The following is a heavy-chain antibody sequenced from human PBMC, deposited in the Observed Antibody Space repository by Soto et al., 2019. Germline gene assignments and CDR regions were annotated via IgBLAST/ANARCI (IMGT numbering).Heavy chain of an antibody. V-gene: IGHV3-23*01. CDR1: GLSLSSYA. Sequence: EVQLLESGGALVQPGGSLRLSCAAPGLSLSSYAMNWVRQAPGKGPEWVSVIYYDEGRTHYADSVKGRFTVSVDNSKNMLYLPMNPLRADDTALYYCATYQQRGRDEYWGQGTLVTVSS. J-gene: IGHJ4*02. D-gene: IGHD2-2*01. CDR3: ATYQQRGRDEY. CDR2: IYYDEGRT.